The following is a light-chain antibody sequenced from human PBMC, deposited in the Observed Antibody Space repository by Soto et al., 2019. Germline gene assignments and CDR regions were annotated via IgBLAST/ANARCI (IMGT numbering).Light chain of an antibody. CDR3: QQYNNWPRK. CDR1: QSVSSN. V-gene: IGKV3-15*01. Sequence: EIVMTQSPATLSVSPGERATLSCRASQSVSSNLAWYQQKPGQAPRLLIYGASTRDTGIPDRFSGSGSGTEFTLTINSLQSEDFAVYYCQQYNNWPRKFGQGTKVDIK. J-gene: IGKJ1*01. CDR2: GAS.